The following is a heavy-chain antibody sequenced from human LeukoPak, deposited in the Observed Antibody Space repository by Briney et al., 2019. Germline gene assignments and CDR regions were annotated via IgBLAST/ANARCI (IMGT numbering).Heavy chain of an antibody. V-gene: IGHV1-2*04. CDR1: GYTFTGYY. D-gene: IGHD1-14*01. Sequence: ASVKVSCKASGYTFTGYYMHWVRQAPGQGLEWMGWINPNSGGTNYAQKFQGWVTMTRDTSISTAYMELSRLRSDDTAVYYCARGPGPEEKPYYYYGMDVWGQGTTVTVSS. CDR3: ARGPGPEEKPYYYYGMDV. J-gene: IGHJ6*02. CDR2: INPNSGGT.